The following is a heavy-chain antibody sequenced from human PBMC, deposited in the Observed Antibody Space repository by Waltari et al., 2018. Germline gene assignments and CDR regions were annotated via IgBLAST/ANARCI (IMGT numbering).Heavy chain of an antibody. D-gene: IGHD2-2*01. CDR2: INWNGGST. CDR1: GFTFDDYG. CDR3: ARFTRDGPLYYFDY. J-gene: IGHJ4*02. V-gene: IGHV3-20*04. Sequence: EVQLVESGGGVVRPGGSLRLSCAASGFTFDDYGSSWVRPAPGKGLEWVSGINWNGGSTGYADSVKGRFTISRDNAKNSLYLQMNSLRAEDTALYYCARFTRDGPLYYFDYWGQGTLVTVSS.